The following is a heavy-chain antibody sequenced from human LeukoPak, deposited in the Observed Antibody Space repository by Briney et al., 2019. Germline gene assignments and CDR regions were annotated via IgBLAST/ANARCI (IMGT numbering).Heavy chain of an antibody. V-gene: IGHV3-30*02. J-gene: IGHJ3*02. Sequence: GGSLRLSCEASGITFSNSDMHWVRQAPGKGLEWVAYIGHDGRNKFYTESVRGRFTISGDNSMKMAYLQMNSLRTEDTAIYFCAKDGDWTFDIWGQGTMVTVSS. CDR1: GITFSNSD. CDR2: IGHDGRNK. D-gene: IGHD2-21*01. CDR3: AKDGDWTFDI.